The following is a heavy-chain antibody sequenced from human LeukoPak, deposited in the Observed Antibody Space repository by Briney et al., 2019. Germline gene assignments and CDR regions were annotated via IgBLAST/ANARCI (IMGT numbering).Heavy chain of an antibody. CDR2: ISAYNGNT. J-gene: IGHJ5*02. CDR1: GYTFTSYG. Sequence: GASVKVSCKASGYTFTSYGISWVRQAPGQGLEWMGWISAYNGNTNYAQKLQGRVTMTTGTSTSTAYMELRSLRSDDTAVYYCARDGRRYCSSTSCPPDPWGQGTLVTVSS. V-gene: IGHV1-18*01. D-gene: IGHD2-2*01. CDR3: ARDGRRYCSSTSCPPDP.